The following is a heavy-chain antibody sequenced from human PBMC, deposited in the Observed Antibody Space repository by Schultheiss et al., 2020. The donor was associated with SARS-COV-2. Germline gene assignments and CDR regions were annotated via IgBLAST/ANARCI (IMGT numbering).Heavy chain of an antibody. D-gene: IGHD2-8*01. V-gene: IGHV4-39*01. CDR1: GGSISSSSYY. Sequence: SETLSLTCTVSGGSISSSSYYWGWIRQPPGKGLQWIGEINYGGTTNYNPSLKSRVSLSVDTSKNQFSLKLTSVTAADTAVYYCARQGGYCTNGVCYTAYYYYYMDVWGKGTTVTVSS. CDR3: ARQGGYCTNGVCYTAYYYYYMDV. CDR2: INYGGTT. J-gene: IGHJ6*03.